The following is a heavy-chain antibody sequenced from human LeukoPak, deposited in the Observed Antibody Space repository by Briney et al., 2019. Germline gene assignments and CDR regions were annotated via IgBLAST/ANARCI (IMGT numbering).Heavy chain of an antibody. CDR1: GFTFSTYW. J-gene: IGHJ4*02. V-gene: IGHV3-7*01. Sequence: PGGSLRLSCVASGFTFSTYWMSWVRQAPGKGLEWLANINEDGSGKYYVDSVKGRFTISRDNAKNSLYLQMNSLRAEDTAVYDCLVSETGRNLGADHWGQGTLVTVSS. D-gene: IGHD3-16*01. CDR2: INEDGSGK. CDR3: LVSETGRNLGADH.